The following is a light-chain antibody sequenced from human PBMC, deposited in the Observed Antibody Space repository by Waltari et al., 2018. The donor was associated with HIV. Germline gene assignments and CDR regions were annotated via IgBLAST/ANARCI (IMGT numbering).Light chain of an antibody. CDR2: RNN. Sequence: QSVLTQPPSASGTPGQRVTISCSGSSSNIGRYYVYWYQQLPGTAPKLLIYRNNQRPSGVPDRFSGSKSGTSASLAINGLRSEDEADYYCAAWTDSLTAVVFGGGTKLSVL. CDR1: SSNIGRYY. J-gene: IGLJ2*01. CDR3: AAWTDSLTAVV. V-gene: IGLV1-47*01.